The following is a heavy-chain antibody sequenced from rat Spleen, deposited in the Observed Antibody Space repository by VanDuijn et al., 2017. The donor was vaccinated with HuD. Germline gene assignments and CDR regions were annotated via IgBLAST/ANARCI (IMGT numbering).Heavy chain of an antibody. CDR1: GFTFNNYW. CDR2: ITNTGGST. CDR3: TRDEFGVEGGWFAY. Sequence: EVQLVESGGGLVQPGRSLKLSCVASGFTFNNYWMTWIRQAPGKGLEWVASITNTGGSTYYPDSVKGRFTISRDNAKSTLYLQMNSLRSEDTANYYCTRDEFGVEGGWFAYWGQGTLVTVSS. J-gene: IGHJ3*01. V-gene: IGHV5-31*01. D-gene: IGHD4-3*01.